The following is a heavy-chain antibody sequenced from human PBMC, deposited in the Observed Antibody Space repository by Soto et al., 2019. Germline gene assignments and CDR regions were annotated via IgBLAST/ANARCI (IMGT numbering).Heavy chain of an antibody. Sequence: GGSLRLSCAASGFTFSNAWMSWVRQAPGKGLEWVGRIKSKTDGGTTDYAAPVKGRFTISRDDSKNTLYLQMNSLKTEDPAVYYCTTDGYSNDDAFDIWGQGTMVTVSS. CDR3: TTDGYSNDDAFDI. J-gene: IGHJ3*02. CDR2: IKSKTDGGTT. CDR1: GFTFSNAW. V-gene: IGHV3-15*01. D-gene: IGHD4-4*01.